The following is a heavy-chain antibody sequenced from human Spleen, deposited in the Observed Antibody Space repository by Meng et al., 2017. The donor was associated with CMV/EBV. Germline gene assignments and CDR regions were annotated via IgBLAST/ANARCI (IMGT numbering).Heavy chain of an antibody. CDR2: IFPGDSDT. CDR1: GYNFAGYW. V-gene: IGHV5-51*01. CDR3: ARRRSDAFDI. J-gene: IGHJ3*02. Sequence: GESLKISCKGSGYNFAGYWIGWVRQMPGKGLEWMGIIFPGDSDTRYSPPFEGRVTISADKSISTAYLQWSSLRASDTAMYYCARRRSDAFDIWGQGTMVTVSS.